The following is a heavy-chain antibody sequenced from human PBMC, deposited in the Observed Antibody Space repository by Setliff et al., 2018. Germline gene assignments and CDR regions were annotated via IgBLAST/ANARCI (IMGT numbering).Heavy chain of an antibody. J-gene: IGHJ4*02. CDR1: GFTFRTYA. CDR2: ISGSGGST. CDR3: ATKAVAGT. D-gene: IGHD6-19*01. V-gene: IGHV3-23*01. Sequence: PGGSLRLSCAASGFTFRTYAVTWVRQAPGKGLEWVSAISGSGGSTYYADSVKGRFTISRDNSENTLYLQMNSLRAEDTAVYYCATKAVAGTGGQGTLVTVSS.